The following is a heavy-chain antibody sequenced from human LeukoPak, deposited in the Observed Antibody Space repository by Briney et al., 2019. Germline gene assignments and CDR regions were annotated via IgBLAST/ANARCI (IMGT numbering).Heavy chain of an antibody. CDR2: IWYDGSNR. D-gene: IGHD1-1*01. CDR1: GFTFSNYG. CDR3: ARDGPTYRDGLDV. Sequence: PGRSLRLSCAASGFTFSNYGMHWVRQAPGKGLEWVTFIWYDGSNRYYADSVKGRFTISRDNSKNTLYLQLNSLRAEDTAVYYCARDGPTYRDGLDVWGQGTTVTVSS. J-gene: IGHJ6*02. V-gene: IGHV3-33*01.